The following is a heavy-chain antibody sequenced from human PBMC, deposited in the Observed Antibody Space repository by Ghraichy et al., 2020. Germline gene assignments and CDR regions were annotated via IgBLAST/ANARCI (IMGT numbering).Heavy chain of an antibody. J-gene: IGHJ3*02. Sequence: SETLSLTCTVSGGSISSGGYYWSWIRQHPGKGLEWIGYIYYSGSTYYNPSLKSRVTISVDTSKNQFSLKLSSVTAADTAVYYCASNAGQTYYYGSGSYYNPPSDAFDIWGQGTMVTVSS. CDR1: GGSISSGGYY. D-gene: IGHD3-10*01. CDR2: IYYSGST. CDR3: ASNAGQTYYYGSGSYYNPPSDAFDI. V-gene: IGHV4-31*03.